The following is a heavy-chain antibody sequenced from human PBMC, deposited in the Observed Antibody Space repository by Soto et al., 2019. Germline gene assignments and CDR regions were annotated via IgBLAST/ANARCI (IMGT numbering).Heavy chain of an antibody. J-gene: IGHJ4*02. CDR1: SGSISSSNW. Sequence: QVQLQESGPGLVKPSGTLSLTCAVSSGSISSSNWWSWVRQPPGKGLEWIGEIYHSGSTNYNPSLKSRVTISVDKSKNQFSLSLSSVTAADTAVYYCARWEYCSSTRCYGYFDYWGQGTLVTVSS. V-gene: IGHV4-4*02. CDR2: IYHSGST. D-gene: IGHD2-2*01. CDR3: ARWEYCSSTRCYGYFDY.